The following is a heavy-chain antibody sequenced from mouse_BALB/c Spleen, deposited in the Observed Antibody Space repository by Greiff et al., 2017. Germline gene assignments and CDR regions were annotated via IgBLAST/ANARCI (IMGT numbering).Heavy chain of an antibody. CDR2: ISSGGSYT. V-gene: IGHV5-9-4*01. CDR1: GFTFSSYA. D-gene: IGHD2-14*01. J-gene: IGHJ4*01. CDR3: AREGYRYDGYYYAMDD. Sequence: EVKLQESGGGLVKPGGSLKLSCAASGFTFSSYAMSWVRQSPEKRLEWVAEISSGGSYTYYPDTVTGRFTISRDNAKNTLYLEMSSLRSEDTAMYYCAREGYRYDGYYYAMDDWGQGTSVTVSS.